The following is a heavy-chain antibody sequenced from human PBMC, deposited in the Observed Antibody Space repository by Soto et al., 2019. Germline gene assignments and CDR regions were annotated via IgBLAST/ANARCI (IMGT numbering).Heavy chain of an antibody. Sequence: ASVKVYCKASGYTFTGYYVHGVRQAPGQGLEWMGWINPNSGDTYLAQRFQGRVTMNRDTSIGTAYMELRGLTSDDTAEYYCAKGGAIVAAGTRVYLYNAMDVWGQGTTVTVSS. CDR2: INPNSGDT. D-gene: IGHD1-26*01. V-gene: IGHV1-2*02. CDR3: AKGGAIVAAGTRVYLYNAMDV. CDR1: GYTFTGYY. J-gene: IGHJ6*02.